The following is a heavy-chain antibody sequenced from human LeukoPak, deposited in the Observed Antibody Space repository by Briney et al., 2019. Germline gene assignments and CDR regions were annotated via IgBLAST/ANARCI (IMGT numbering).Heavy chain of an antibody. Sequence: GGSLRLSCAASGFTFSSYAMSWVRQAPGKGLEWVSAISGSGGSTYYADSVKGRFTISRDNSKNTLYLQMNSLRAEDTAVYYCARDLLEVAENGPKHYYYYYGMDVWGQGTTVTVSS. D-gene: IGHD6-19*01. CDR2: ISGSGGST. CDR3: ARDLLEVAENGPKHYYYYYGMDV. CDR1: GFTFSSYA. V-gene: IGHV3-23*01. J-gene: IGHJ6*02.